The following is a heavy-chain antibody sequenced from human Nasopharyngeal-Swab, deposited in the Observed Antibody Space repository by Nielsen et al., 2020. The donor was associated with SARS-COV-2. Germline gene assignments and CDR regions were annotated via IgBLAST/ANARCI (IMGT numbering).Heavy chain of an antibody. V-gene: IGHV3-74*03. D-gene: IGHD6-13*01. J-gene: IGHJ1*01. CDR3: ARIAAVDIRGFQH. CDR2: IYGDGTTT. Sequence: GGSLRLSCAASGLSFSSYWMHWVRQVPGKGLVWVSCIYGDGTTTKYADSVKGRFTISRDNAKNTLYLQMNGLRAEDTAVYYCARIAAVDIRGFQHWGQGTLVSVSS. CDR1: GLSFSSYW.